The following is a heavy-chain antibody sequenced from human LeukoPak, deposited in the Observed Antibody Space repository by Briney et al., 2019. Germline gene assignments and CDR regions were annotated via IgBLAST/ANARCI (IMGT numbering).Heavy chain of an antibody. CDR3: ARLYYYDSSGYPDAAMFDP. J-gene: IGHJ5*02. CDR2: INPNSGGT. D-gene: IGHD3-22*01. Sequence: ASVKVSCKASGYTFTGYYMHWVRQAPGQGLEWMGWINPNSGGTNYAQEFQGRVTMTRDTSISTAYMELSRLRSDDTAVYYCARLYYYDSSGYPDAAMFDPWGQGTLVTVSS. CDR1: GYTFTGYY. V-gene: IGHV1-2*02.